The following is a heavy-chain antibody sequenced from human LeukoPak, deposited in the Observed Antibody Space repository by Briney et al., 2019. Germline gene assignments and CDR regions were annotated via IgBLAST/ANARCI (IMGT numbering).Heavy chain of an antibody. CDR1: GYSFADYY. Sequence: GASVKVSCKASGYSFADYYMHWVRQAPGQGLEWMGWIKPNSGDTRSAQKFQGRVIMTRDTPTGTAYMELSSLRYDDTAVYYCARDPAFTAMVALSAFDIWGQGTMVTVSS. CDR2: IKPNSGDT. CDR3: ARDPAFTAMVALSAFDI. V-gene: IGHV1-2*02. J-gene: IGHJ3*02. D-gene: IGHD5-18*01.